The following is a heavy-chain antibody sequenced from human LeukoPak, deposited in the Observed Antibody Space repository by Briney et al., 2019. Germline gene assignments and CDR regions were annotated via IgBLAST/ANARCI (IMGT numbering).Heavy chain of an antibody. D-gene: IGHD7-27*01. J-gene: IGHJ4*02. CDR1: GYTFTDYY. V-gene: IGHV1-2*02. CDR3: ARGPGDLGDY. Sequence: ASVKVSCKASGYTFTDYYIHWVRQAPGQGLEWMGRINPNSGATNYAQKFQGRVTMTRDMSTSTVFMELDSLRSEDTAVYYCARGPGDLGDYWGQGTLVTVSS. CDR2: INPNSGAT.